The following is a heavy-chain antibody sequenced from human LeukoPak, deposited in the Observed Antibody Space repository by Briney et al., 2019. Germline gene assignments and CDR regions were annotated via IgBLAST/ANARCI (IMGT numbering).Heavy chain of an antibody. CDR3: ARGRGWVDY. CDR1: GFTFNNYW. D-gene: IGHD3-16*01. Sequence: PGGSLRLSCVASGFTFNNYWMSWVRQAPGKGLEWVANIGYVGGEKYYVDSVKGRFTISRDNTKNSLFLQMNGLRVDDMAVYYCARGRGWVDYWGQGTLVTVSS. V-gene: IGHV3-7*01. CDR2: IGYVGGEK. J-gene: IGHJ4*02.